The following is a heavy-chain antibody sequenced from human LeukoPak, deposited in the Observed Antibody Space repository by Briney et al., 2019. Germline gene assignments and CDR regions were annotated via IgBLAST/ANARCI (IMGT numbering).Heavy chain of an antibody. J-gene: IGHJ3*02. CDR1: GFTFSKYW. CDR3: ARAVDYYDSSGWI. V-gene: IGHV3-74*01. D-gene: IGHD3-22*01. Sequence: PGGSLRLSCAASGFTFSKYWLHWVRQAPGKGLEWVSRIKTDGSSTNYADSVKGRFTLSSDNAKNTLYLQMNSLRAEDTAVYYCARAVDYYDSSGWIWGRGTMVTVSS. CDR2: IKTDGSST.